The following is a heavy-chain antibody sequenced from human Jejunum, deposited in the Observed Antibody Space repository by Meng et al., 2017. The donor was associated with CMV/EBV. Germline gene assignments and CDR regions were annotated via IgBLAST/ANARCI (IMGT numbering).Heavy chain of an antibody. V-gene: IGHV3-74*01. D-gene: IGHD3-3*01. CDR2: ISPDGSST. CDR1: EFSLSNYW. Sequence: EFSLSNYWMHWVRQTPGKGLVWVSRISPDGSSTRYADSVKGRFTISRDNVNNMMYLRMSSLRDEDTAVYFCARDKRILDTYYVMDVWGHGTTVTVSS. J-gene: IGHJ6*02. CDR3: ARDKRILDTYYVMDV.